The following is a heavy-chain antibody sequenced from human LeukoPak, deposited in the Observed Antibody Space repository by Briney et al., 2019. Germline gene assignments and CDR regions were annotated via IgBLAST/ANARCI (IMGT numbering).Heavy chain of an antibody. CDR3: ARDKGYYYDSSGRNDAFDI. J-gene: IGHJ3*02. Sequence: SETLSLTRTVSGGSISSGDYYWSWIRQPPGKGLEWIGYIYYSGSTYYNPSLKSRVTISVDTSKNQFSLKLSSVTAADTAVYYCARDKGYYYDSSGRNDAFDIWGQGTMVTVSS. D-gene: IGHD3-22*01. CDR1: GGSISSGDYY. CDR2: IYYSGST. V-gene: IGHV4-30-4*01.